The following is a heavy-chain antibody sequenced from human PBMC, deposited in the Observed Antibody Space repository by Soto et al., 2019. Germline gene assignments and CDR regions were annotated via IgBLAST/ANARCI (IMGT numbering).Heavy chain of an antibody. V-gene: IGHV4-30-2*01. CDR2: IYHSGST. Sequence: SETLSLTCAVSGGSISSGGYSWSWIRQPPGKGLEWIGYIYHSGSTYYTPSLKSRVTISVDRSKNQFSLKLSSVTAADTAVYYCARLWFGELMDDYYYGMDVWGQGTTVTVSS. CDR1: GGSISSGGYS. D-gene: IGHD3-10*01. J-gene: IGHJ6*02. CDR3: ARLWFGELMDDYYYGMDV.